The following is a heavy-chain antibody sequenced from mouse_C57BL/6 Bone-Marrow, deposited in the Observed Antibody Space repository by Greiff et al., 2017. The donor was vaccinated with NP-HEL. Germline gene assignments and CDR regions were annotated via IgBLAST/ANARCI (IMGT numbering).Heavy chain of an antibody. J-gene: IGHJ2*01. D-gene: IGHD2-2*01. Sequence: VQLQQSGPELVKPGASVKIPCKASGYTFTDYNMDWVKQSHGKSLEWIGDINPNNGGTIYNQKFKGKATLTVDKSSSTAYMELRSLTSEDTAVYYCARRRWLPRYFDDWGQGTTLTVSS. CDR2: INPNNGGT. V-gene: IGHV1-18*01. CDR3: ARRRWLPRYFDD. CDR1: GYTFTDYN.